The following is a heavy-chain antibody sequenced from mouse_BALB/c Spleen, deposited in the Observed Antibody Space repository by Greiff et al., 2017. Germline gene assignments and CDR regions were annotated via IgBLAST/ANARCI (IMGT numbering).Heavy chain of an antibody. J-gene: IGHJ2*01. Sequence: EVHLVESGGGLVQPGGSLRLSCATSGFTFTDYYMSWVRQPPGKALEWLGFIRNKANGYTTEYSASVKGRFTISRDNSQSILYLQMNTLRAEDSATYYCARDAHFDYWGQGTTLTVSS. V-gene: IGHV7-3*02. CDR3: ARDAHFDY. CDR1: GFTFTDYY. CDR2: IRNKANGYTT.